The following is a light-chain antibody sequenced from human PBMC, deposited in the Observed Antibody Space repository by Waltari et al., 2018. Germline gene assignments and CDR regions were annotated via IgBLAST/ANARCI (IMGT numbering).Light chain of an antibody. CDR1: QSVTRY. J-gene: IGKJ1*01. V-gene: IGKV1-5*01. CDR3: QQYDRYSAWT. Sequence: DIQMTQSPSTLSASVGDRVTITCRASQSVTRYLAWYQQKPGKAPKVLIGDVSSLERGVPSRFSGSGYGTELTLTISSLQPDDFATYYCQQYDRYSAWTFGQGTKVEIK. CDR2: DVS.